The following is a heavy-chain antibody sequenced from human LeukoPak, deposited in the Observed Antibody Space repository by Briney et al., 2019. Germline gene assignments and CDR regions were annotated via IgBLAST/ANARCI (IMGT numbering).Heavy chain of an antibody. Sequence: GESLRLSCAASGFTFSSYAMSWVRQAPGKGLEWVSYISSSSSTIYYADSVKGRFTISRDNAKNSLYLQMNSLRAEDTAVYYCARAPKRIAAARDYWGQGTLVTVSS. CDR2: ISSSSSTI. D-gene: IGHD6-13*01. CDR3: ARAPKRIAAARDY. CDR1: GFTFSSYA. V-gene: IGHV3-48*01. J-gene: IGHJ4*02.